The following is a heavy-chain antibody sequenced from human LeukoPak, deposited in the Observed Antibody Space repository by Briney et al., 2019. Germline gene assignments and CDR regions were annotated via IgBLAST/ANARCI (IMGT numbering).Heavy chain of an antibody. CDR2: ISGSGGST. Sequence: GGSLRLSCAASGFTFSNYAMSWVRQAPGKGLEWVSGISGSGGSTYYADCVKGRFTISRDNSRNTLYPQMNNLRAEDTALYYCAKDQNSGSGSYSNFNYWGQGTLVTVS. J-gene: IGHJ4*02. CDR3: AKDQNSGSGSYSNFNY. V-gene: IGHV3-23*01. D-gene: IGHD3-10*01. CDR1: GFTFSNYA.